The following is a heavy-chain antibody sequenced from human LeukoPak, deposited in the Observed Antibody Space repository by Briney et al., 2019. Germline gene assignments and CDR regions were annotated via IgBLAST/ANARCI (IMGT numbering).Heavy chain of an antibody. CDR3: ARDPNYDFWSGYYVAYFDY. Sequence: GGSLRLSCAASGFMFSGYSMNWVRQAPGKGLEWVSSISSSSSYIYYADSVKGRFTISRDNAKDSLYLQMNSLRAEDTAVYYCARDPNYDFWSGYYVAYFDYWGQGTLVTVSS. V-gene: IGHV3-21*01. D-gene: IGHD3-3*01. CDR2: ISSSSSYI. CDR1: GFMFSGYS. J-gene: IGHJ4*02.